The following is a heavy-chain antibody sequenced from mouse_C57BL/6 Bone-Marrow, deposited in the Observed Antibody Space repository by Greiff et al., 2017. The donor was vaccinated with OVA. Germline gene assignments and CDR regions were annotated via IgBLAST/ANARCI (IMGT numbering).Heavy chain of an antibody. CDR1: GYTFTSYW. CDR2: IHPNSGST. Sequence: QVQPQQPGAELVKPGASVKLSCKASGYTFTSYWMHWVKQRPGQGLEWIGMIHPNSGSTNYNEKFKSKATLTVDKSSSTAYMQLSSLTSEDSAVYYCARGGWLLRWYFDVWGTGTTVTVSS. J-gene: IGHJ1*03. V-gene: IGHV1-64*01. CDR3: ARGGWLLRWYFDV. D-gene: IGHD2-3*01.